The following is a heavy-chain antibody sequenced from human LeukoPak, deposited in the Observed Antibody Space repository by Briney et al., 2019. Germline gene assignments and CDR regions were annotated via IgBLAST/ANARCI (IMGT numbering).Heavy chain of an antibody. D-gene: IGHD6-6*01. Sequence: PSETLSLTCSVSGASTDSSSYYWAWIRQPPGKGLEWIGNVYYSGITSYNPSLQSRVTISVDTSKHQFSLKLRSVTAADTAVYFCARRIMGSSSMDSWGQGTLVTVSS. CDR3: ARRIMGSSSMDS. J-gene: IGHJ4*02. CDR2: VYYSGIT. CDR1: GASTDSSSYY. V-gene: IGHV4-39*07.